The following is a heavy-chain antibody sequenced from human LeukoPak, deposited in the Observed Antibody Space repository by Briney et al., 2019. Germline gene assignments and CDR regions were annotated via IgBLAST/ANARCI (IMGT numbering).Heavy chain of an antibody. J-gene: IGHJ5*02. CDR2: INYSGST. CDR3: ARKGWLQLRNWSDP. CDR1: GGSISSTSYY. D-gene: IGHD5-24*01. Sequence: PSETLSLTCTVSGGSISSTSYYWGWIRQPPGKGLEWIGSINYSGSTYYNPSLKSRVTISVDTSKNQFSLKLSSVTAADTSVYYCARKGWLQLRNWSDPWGQGTLVTVSS. V-gene: IGHV4-39*01.